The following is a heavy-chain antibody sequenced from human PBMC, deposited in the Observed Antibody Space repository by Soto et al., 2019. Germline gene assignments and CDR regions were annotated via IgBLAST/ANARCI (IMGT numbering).Heavy chain of an antibody. J-gene: IGHJ6*02. V-gene: IGHV4-59*01. Sequence: SETLSLTCTVSGGSISSYYWSWIRQPPGKGLEWIGYIYYSGSTNYNPSLKSRVTISVDTSKNQFSLKLSSVTAADTAVYYCARGASYYGMDVWGQGTTVTVSS. CDR2: IYYSGST. CDR3: ARGASYYGMDV. CDR1: GGSISSYY.